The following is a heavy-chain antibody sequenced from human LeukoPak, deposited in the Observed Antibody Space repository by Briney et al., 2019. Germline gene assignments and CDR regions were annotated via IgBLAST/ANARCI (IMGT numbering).Heavy chain of an antibody. Sequence: GASVTVSCKASGYTFIDYYMHWVRQAPGQGLEGMGWINPNSGGTNYAQKFQGRVTITRETSISTAYMELSRLRSDDTAVYYCARDRVTLTTFQYDWFDPWGQGTLVTVSS. D-gene: IGHD2-21*02. CDR1: GYTFIDYY. CDR3: ARDRVTLTTFQYDWFDP. CDR2: INPNSGGT. J-gene: IGHJ5*02. V-gene: IGHV1-2*02.